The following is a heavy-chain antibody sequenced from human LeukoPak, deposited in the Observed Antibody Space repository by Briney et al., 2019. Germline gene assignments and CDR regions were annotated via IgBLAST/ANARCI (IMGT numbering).Heavy chain of an antibody. D-gene: IGHD3-3*01. V-gene: IGHV4-4*07. Sequence: SETLSLTCTVSGGSIRNYYWNWIRQSAGKGLELIGRIHISGSTNSNPSLKSRVTMSVDTSKNQFSLKLSSVTAADTAVYYCARSTIFGVPDYWGQGTLVTVSS. CDR2: IHISGST. J-gene: IGHJ4*02. CDR1: GGSIRNYY. CDR3: ARSTIFGVPDY.